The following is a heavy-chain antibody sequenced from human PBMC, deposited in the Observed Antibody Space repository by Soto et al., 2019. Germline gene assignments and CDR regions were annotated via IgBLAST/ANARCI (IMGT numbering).Heavy chain of an antibody. D-gene: IGHD1-26*01. CDR2: IWYDGSNK. CDR1: GFTFSSYG. Sequence: GGSLRLSCAASGFTFSSYGMHWVRQAPGKGLEWVAVIWYDGSNKYYADSVKGRFTISRDNSKNTLYLQMNSLRAEDTAVYYCARDVSGSYYGGYYYYGMDVWGQGTTVTVSS. V-gene: IGHV3-33*01. CDR3: ARDVSGSYYGGYYYYGMDV. J-gene: IGHJ6*02.